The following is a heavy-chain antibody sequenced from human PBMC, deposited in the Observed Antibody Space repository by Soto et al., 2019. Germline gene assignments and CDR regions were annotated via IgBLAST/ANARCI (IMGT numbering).Heavy chain of an antibody. CDR2: INPSGGST. V-gene: IGHV1-46*01. J-gene: IGHJ6*02. CDR3: GTEYYDILTGRTPYGMDV. Sequence: QVQLVQSGAEVKKPGASVKVSCKASGYTFTSYYMHWVRQAPGQGLECMGIINPSGGSTSYAQKFQCRVTMTRDTSTSTVYMELSSLRSEDTAVYYCGTEYYDILTGRTPYGMDVWGQGTTVTVSS. D-gene: IGHD3-9*01. CDR1: GYTFTSYY.